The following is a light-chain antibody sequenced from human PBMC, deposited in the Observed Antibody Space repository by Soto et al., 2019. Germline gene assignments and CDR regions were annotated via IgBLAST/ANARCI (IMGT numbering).Light chain of an antibody. CDR3: QQAYSTTWR. J-gene: IGKJ1*01. CDR2: AAS. V-gene: IGKV1-39*01. CDR1: QTISLD. Sequence: DIQMTQSPASLSASVGDRVTITCRASQTISLDLNWYQQKPGKAPKRLIYAASNLQSGVTSRFSASGSGTDFTLTLNSLQPEDFATYYCQQAYSTTWRFGQGTKVAIK.